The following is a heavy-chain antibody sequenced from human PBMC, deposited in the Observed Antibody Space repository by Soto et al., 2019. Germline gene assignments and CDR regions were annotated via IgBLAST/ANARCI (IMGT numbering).Heavy chain of an antibody. CDR2: ISYDGSNK. D-gene: IGHD6-19*01. CDR1: GFTFSSYA. J-gene: IGHJ5*02. CDR3: ARGLGSRQWLVKRSNWFDP. V-gene: IGHV3-30-3*01. Sequence: GGSLRLSCAASGFTFSSYAMHWVRQAPGKGLEWVAVISYDGSNKYYADSVKGRFTISRDNSRNTLYLQMNSLRAEDTAVYYCARGLGSRQWLVKRSNWFDPWGQGTLVTVSS.